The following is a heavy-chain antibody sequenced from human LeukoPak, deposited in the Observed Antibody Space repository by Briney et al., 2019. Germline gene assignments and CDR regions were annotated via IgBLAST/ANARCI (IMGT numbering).Heavy chain of an antibody. CDR3: VLGGYYDSSGYYYSSLDY. CDR1: GYTFTSYY. V-gene: IGHV1-46*01. J-gene: IGHJ4*02. D-gene: IGHD3-22*01. Sequence: GASVKVSCKASGYTFTSYYMHWVRQAPGQGLEWMGIINPSGGSTSYAQKFQGRVTMTRDTSTSTVYMELSSLRSEDTAVYYCVLGGYYDSSGYYYSSLDYWGQGTLVTVSS. CDR2: INPSGGST.